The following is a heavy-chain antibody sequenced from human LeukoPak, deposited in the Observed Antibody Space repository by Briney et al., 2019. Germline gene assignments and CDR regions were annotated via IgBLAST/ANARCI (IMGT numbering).Heavy chain of an antibody. CDR3: ARDDFEYSVHYGMDV. J-gene: IGHJ6*02. CDR2: VYRSGNT. V-gene: IGHV4-4*07. D-gene: IGHD3-9*01. Sequence: SETLSLTCSVSGGSISTYYWSWVRQPAGKGLDSIGRVYRSGNTNYNPSLQSRVTMSVDTSKNQISLRLRSVTAADTAVYYCARDDFEYSVHYGMDVWGQGTAVTVSS. CDR1: GGSISTYY.